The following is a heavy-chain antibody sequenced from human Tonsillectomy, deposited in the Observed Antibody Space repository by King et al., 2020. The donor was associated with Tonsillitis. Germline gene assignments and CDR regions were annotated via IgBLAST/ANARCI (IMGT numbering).Heavy chain of an antibody. D-gene: IGHD2-2*01. CDR3: ARDPYCSSASCYGWFHY. Sequence: VQLVESGGGLVQPGGSLRLSCAASGFTFSSYRMNWVRQAPGKGLEWVSYISSSTSTIYYADSVKGRFTISRDNAKNSLYLQMNSLRAEDTAVYYCARDPYCSSASCYGWFHYWGQGTLVTVSS. V-gene: IGHV3-48*01. CDR1: GFTFSSYR. J-gene: IGHJ4*02. CDR2: ISSSTSTI.